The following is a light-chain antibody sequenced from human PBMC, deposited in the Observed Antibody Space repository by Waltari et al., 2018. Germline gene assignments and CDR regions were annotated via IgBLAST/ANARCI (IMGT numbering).Light chain of an antibody. CDR3: AAWDDSLSTWV. J-gene: IGLJ3*02. V-gene: IGLV1-47*01. Sequence: QSVLTQPPSASGTPGQRVAISCSGSSSNIGSNFVYWYQQLPGTAPELLLNRNNQRPSGVPVRISGSKSGTSASLAVSGLRSEDEADFYCAAWDDSLSTWVFGGGTKLTVL. CDR1: SSNIGSNF. CDR2: RNN.